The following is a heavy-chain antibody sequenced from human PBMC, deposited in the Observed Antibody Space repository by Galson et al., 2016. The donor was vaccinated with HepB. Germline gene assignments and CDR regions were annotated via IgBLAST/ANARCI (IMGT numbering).Heavy chain of an antibody. CDR1: GFTFSSFT. CDR2: ITGTSSTI. Sequence: SLRLSCAASGFTFSSFTMNWVRQAPGKGLELVSYITGTSSTIYYADSVRGRFTISRDNAKNSVYLQMNSLRDEDTDVYYCARDDYINLFYYYGMDVWGQGTTVTVSS. V-gene: IGHV3-48*02. J-gene: IGHJ6*02. D-gene: IGHD4-11*01. CDR3: ARDDYINLFYYYGMDV.